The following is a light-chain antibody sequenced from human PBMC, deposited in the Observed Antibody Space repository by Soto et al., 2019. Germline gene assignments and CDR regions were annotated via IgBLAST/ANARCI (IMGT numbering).Light chain of an antibody. Sequence: EIVLTQSPGTLSLSAGERVTLSCRASQSVTSTYLAWYQQRSGQAPRLLIYGTSSRATGIPDRFTGSGSGTDFTLTISRLEPEDFAVYYCQQYGTSRTFGQGTKVDIK. CDR1: QSVTSTY. V-gene: IGKV3-20*01. CDR2: GTS. CDR3: QQYGTSRT. J-gene: IGKJ1*01.